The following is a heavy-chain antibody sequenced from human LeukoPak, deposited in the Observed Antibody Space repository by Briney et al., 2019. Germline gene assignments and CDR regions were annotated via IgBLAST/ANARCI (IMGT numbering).Heavy chain of an antibody. CDR1: GYTFTGYY. D-gene: IGHD4-11*01. CDR3: ARVFVRKVNSGFGC. J-gene: IGHJ5*01. V-gene: IGHV1-2*02. CDR2: INPNSGGT. Sequence: ASVKVSCKASGYTFTGYYMHWVRQSPGHGLEWMGWINPNSGGTNYAQKFQGRATMTRDTSISTAYMELSRLRSDDTAVYYCARVFVRKVNSGFGCWGQGTLVTVSS.